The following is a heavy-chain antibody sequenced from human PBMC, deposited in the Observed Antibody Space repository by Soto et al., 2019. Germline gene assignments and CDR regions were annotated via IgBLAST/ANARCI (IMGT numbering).Heavy chain of an antibody. CDR1: GASISSSNHY. J-gene: IGHJ4*02. CDR3: ARHPRQGRLDYFDS. CDR2: IDYSGST. Sequence: PSETLTLTCTISGASISSSNHYRGGIHRPPGKGLEWIERIDYSGSTYYNPSLRSRVTISVDTSKNQFSLKLNSVTAADTAVYYCARHPRQGRLDYFDSWGQGTLVTVSS. V-gene: IGHV4-39*01.